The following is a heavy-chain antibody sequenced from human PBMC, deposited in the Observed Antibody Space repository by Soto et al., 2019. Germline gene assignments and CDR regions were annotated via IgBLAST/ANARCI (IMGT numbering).Heavy chain of an antibody. J-gene: IGHJ6*03. CDR3: ARVSYYYYYYMDV. D-gene: IGHD3-3*02. CDR2: ISSNGGRT. V-gene: IGHV3-64*01. CDR1: GSTFSSYA. Sequence: GGSLRLSCAAPGSTFSSYARHWVRQAPGKGLEYVSAISSNGGRTYYANSVKGRFTISRDNSKNTLYLQMGSLRAEDMAVYYCARVSYYYYYYMDVWGKGTTVTVSS.